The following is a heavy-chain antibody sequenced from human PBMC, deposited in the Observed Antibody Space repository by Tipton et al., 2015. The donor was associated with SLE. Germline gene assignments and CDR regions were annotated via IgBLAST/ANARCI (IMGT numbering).Heavy chain of an antibody. D-gene: IGHD3-22*01. V-gene: IGHV4-38-2*01. CDR1: GYSISSGYY. CDR2: IYHSGST. Sequence: TLSLTCAVSGYSISSGYYWGWIRQPPGKGLEWIGSIYHSGSTYYNPSLKSRVTISVDTSKNQFSLKLSSVTAADTAVYYCAVDYYDSSGYFDYWGQGTLVTVSS. J-gene: IGHJ4*02. CDR3: AVDYYDSSGYFDY.